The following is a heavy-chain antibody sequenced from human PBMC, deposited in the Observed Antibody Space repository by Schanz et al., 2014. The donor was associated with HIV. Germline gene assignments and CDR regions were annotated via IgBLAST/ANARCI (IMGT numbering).Heavy chain of an antibody. J-gene: IGHJ5*02. CDR1: GGTFRNHA. CDR3: ARDLGGDFWSSQGGLDP. D-gene: IGHD3-3*01. CDR2: INPSGGRT. Sequence: QVQLVQSGTEVKKPGSSVKVSCKASGGTFRNHAISWVRQAPGQGLEWMGIINPSGGRTNYAQKFQGRVSMTTDTSTSTVYMELRSLRSEDTAVYYCARDLGGDFWSSQGGLDPWGQGTLVTVSS. V-gene: IGHV1-69*09.